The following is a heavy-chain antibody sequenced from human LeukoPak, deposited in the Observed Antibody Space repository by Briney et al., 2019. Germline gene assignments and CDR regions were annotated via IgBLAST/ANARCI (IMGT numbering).Heavy chain of an antibody. CDR1: GFTFTNYG. D-gene: IGHD2-15*01. CDR2: ISGSGSGT. Sequence: GGSLRLSCEASGFTFTNYGMSWVRQAPGKRLEWVSAISGSGSGTYYADSVKGRFTISRDNSKNTLYLQMNSLRAEDTAIYYCAKNGDRGAYCSGGSCYPYYYYNMDVWGKGTTVTISS. CDR3: AKNGDRGAYCSGGSCYPYYYYNMDV. V-gene: IGHV3-23*01. J-gene: IGHJ6*03.